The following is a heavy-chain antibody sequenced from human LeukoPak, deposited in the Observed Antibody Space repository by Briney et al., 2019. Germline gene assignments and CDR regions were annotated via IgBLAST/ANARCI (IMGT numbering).Heavy chain of an antibody. V-gene: IGHV4-4*07. CDR3: ARVKGGSTVDY. J-gene: IGHJ4*02. Sequence: SETLSLTCTVSGGSISSFYWSWIRQPAEKGLEWIGRIYTSGSANYNPSLNSRVTMSVDTSKNQFSLKLSSVTAADTAVYYCARVKGGSTVDYWGQGSLVTVSP. CDR2: IYTSGSA. CDR1: GGSISSFY.